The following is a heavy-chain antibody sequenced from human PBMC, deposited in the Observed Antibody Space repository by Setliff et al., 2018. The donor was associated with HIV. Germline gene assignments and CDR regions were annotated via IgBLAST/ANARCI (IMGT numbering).Heavy chain of an antibody. CDR3: ARVFVDTAVLRVLEYYFDS. CDR2: IYHSGST. Sequence: SETLSLTCAVSGYSISSGYYWGWIRQPPGKGLEWIGSIYHSGSTNYNPSLESRVTISLDTSKNQFSLRMRSVTAADTAVYYCARVFVDTAVLRVLEYYFDSWGRGTLVTVSS. V-gene: IGHV4-38-2*01. D-gene: IGHD5-18*01. CDR1: GYSISSGYY. J-gene: IGHJ4*02.